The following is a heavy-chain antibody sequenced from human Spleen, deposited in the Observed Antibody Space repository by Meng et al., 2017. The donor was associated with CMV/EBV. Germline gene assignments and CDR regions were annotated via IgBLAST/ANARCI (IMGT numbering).Heavy chain of an antibody. Sequence: SGASITTTNWWTWVRQPPGKGLEWVGEIDHSGNSNSNPSLKSRLTLSLDTSKNHLSLRMTSVTAEDTAIYYCARVREHTSLGNYWFDPWGQGTLVTVSS. CDR1: GASITTTNW. CDR3: ARVREHTSLGNYWFDP. J-gene: IGHJ5*02. V-gene: IGHV4-4*02. CDR2: IDHSGNS. D-gene: IGHD3-16*01.